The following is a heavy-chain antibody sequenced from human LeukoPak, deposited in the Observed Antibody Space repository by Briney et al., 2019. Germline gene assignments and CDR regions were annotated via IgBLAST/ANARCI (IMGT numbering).Heavy chain of an antibody. J-gene: IGHJ3*02. CDR1: GFTFSSYA. V-gene: IGHV3-21*01. Sequence: GGSLRLSCAASGFTFSSYAMSWVRQAPGKGLEWVSAISSSSSYIYYADSVKGRFTISRDNAKNSLYLQMNSLRAEDTAVYYCAKDNGALLEYAYAFDIWGQGAMVTVSS. D-gene: IGHD2/OR15-2a*01. CDR3: AKDNGALLEYAYAFDI. CDR2: ISSSSSYI.